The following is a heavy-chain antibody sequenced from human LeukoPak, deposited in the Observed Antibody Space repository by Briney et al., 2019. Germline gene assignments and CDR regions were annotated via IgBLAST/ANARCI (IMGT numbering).Heavy chain of an antibody. CDR3: ARGSIAVVGMRSDFDS. CDR2: INHSGST. CDR1: GGSFSVYY. Sequence: SETLSLTCAVYGGSFSVYYWSWIRQPPGKGLEWIGEINHSGSTNYNPSLKSRVIISVDMSKNQFSLTLSSVTAADTAMYYCARGSIAVVGMRSDFDSWGRGTLVTVSS. J-gene: IGHJ4*02. D-gene: IGHD6-19*01. V-gene: IGHV4-34*01.